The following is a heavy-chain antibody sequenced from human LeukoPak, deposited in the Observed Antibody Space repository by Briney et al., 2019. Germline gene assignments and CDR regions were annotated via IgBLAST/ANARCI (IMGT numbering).Heavy chain of an antibody. CDR2: IRDDGSNK. J-gene: IGHJ3*02. CDR3: AKDDYSRGAFDI. Sequence: GGSLRLSCAASGFTFSSYAMSWVRQAPGKGLGWVAFIRDDGSNKYYADSVKGRFTISRDNSKNTLYLQMNSLRAEDTAVYYCAKDDYSRGAFDIWGQGTMVTVSS. V-gene: IGHV3-30*02. CDR1: GFTFSSYA. D-gene: IGHD4-11*01.